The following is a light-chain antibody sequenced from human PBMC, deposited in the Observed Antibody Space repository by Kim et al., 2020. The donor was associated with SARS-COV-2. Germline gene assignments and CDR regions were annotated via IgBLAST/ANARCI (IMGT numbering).Light chain of an antibody. CDR3: QSYDSSNVV. CDR2: EDN. J-gene: IGLJ2*01. V-gene: IGLV6-57*03. CDR1: SGSIASNY. Sequence: GKTVTTSCTRSSGSIASNYVQCYQQRPGSAPTTVIYEDNQRPSGVPDRFSGSIDSSSNSASLTISGLKTEDEADYYCQSYDSSNVVFGGGTQLTVL.